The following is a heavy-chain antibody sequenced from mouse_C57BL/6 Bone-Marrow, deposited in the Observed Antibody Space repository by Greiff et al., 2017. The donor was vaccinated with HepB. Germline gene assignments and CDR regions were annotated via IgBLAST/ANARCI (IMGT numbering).Heavy chain of an antibody. CDR2: IHPNSGST. V-gene: IGHV1-64*01. CDR3: ARCCTTVVDFDY. D-gene: IGHD1-1*01. Sequence: QVQLQQPGAELVKPGASVKLSCKASGYTFTSYWMHWVKQRPGQGLEWIGMIHPNSGSTNYNEKFKSKATLTVDKSSSTAYMQLSSLTSEDSAVYYCARCCTTVVDFDYWGQGTTLTVSS. CDR1: GYTFTSYW. J-gene: IGHJ2*01.